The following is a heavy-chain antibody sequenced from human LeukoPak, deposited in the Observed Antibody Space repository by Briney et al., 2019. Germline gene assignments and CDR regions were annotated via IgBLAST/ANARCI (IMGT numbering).Heavy chain of an antibody. CDR3: ARAYYGSGSFLEYYYYMDV. Sequence: SETLSLTCAVYDGSFSDYYWTWIRQPPGKGLEWIGEVIHSGSTNFNPSLKSRVTISVETSKNQFSLTLTSVTAADTAVYYCARAYYGSGSFLEYYYYMDVWGKGTTVTVSS. CDR2: VIHSGST. D-gene: IGHD3-10*01. CDR1: DGSFSDYY. J-gene: IGHJ6*03. V-gene: IGHV4-34*12.